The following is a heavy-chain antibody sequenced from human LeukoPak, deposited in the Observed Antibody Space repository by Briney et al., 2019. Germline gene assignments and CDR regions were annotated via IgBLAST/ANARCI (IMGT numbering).Heavy chain of an antibody. CDR2: INHSGST. D-gene: IGHD3-22*01. Sequence: PSETLSLTCAVYGGSFSGYYWSWIRQPPGKGLEWIGEINHSGSTNYNPSLKSRVTISVDTSKNQFSLKLSSVTAADTAVYYCARGVVIQTIGFDHWGQGTLVTVSS. V-gene: IGHV4-34*01. J-gene: IGHJ5*02. CDR1: GGSFSGYY. CDR3: ARGVVIQTIGFDH.